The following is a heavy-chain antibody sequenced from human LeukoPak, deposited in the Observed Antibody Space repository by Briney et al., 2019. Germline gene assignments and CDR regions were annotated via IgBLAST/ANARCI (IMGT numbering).Heavy chain of an antibody. Sequence: SGTLSLTCAVSGGSISSSNWWSWVRQPPGKGLEWIGEIYHSGSTNYNPSLKSRVTISVDKSKNQFSLKLSSVTAADTAVYYCARGWDYDSSGYSPFDYWGQGTLVTVSS. CDR1: GGSISSSNW. J-gene: IGHJ4*02. CDR2: IYHSGST. D-gene: IGHD3-22*01. CDR3: ARGWDYDSSGYSPFDY. V-gene: IGHV4-4*02.